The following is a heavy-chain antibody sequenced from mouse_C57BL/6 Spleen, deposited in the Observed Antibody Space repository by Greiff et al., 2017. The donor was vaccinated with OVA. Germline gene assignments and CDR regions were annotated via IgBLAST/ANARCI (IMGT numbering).Heavy chain of an antibody. V-gene: IGHV1-55*01. J-gene: IGHJ3*01. CDR1: GYTFPSYW. Sequence: QVQLQQPGAELVKPGASVKMSCKASGYTFPSYWITWVKQRPGQGLEWIGDIYPGSGSTNYNEKFKSKATLTVDTSSSTAYMQLSSLTSEDSAVYYCARSRDIYYYGSALAYWGQGTLVTVSA. CDR2: IYPGSGST. D-gene: IGHD1-1*01. CDR3: ARSRDIYYYGSALAY.